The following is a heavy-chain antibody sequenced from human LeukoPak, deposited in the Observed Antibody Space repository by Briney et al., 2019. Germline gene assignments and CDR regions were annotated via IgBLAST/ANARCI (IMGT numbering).Heavy chain of an antibody. CDR3: VTGPVVPAAPFYFDY. V-gene: IGHV3-64D*06. CDR2: TSSNGGST. CDR1: GFTFSSYA. J-gene: IGHJ4*02. Sequence: PGGSLRLSCSASGFTFSSYAMHWVRQAPGKGLEYVSATSSNGGSTYYADSVKGRFTISRDNPKNTLYLQMSSLRAEDTAVYYCVTGPVVPAAPFYFDYWGQGTLVTVSS. D-gene: IGHD2-2*01.